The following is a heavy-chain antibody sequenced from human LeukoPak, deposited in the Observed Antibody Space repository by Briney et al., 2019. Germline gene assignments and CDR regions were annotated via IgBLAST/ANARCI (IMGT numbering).Heavy chain of an antibody. CDR2: IYSGGGT. CDR1: GFTVSSNY. Sequence: GGSLRLSCAASGFTVSSNYMSWVRQAPGKGLEWVSVIYSGGGTYYADSVKGRFTISRDNSKNTLYLQMNSLRAEDTAVYYCARDPTAVDTGYWGQGTLVTVSS. J-gene: IGHJ4*02. CDR3: ARDPTAVDTGY. D-gene: IGHD5-18*01. V-gene: IGHV3-53*01.